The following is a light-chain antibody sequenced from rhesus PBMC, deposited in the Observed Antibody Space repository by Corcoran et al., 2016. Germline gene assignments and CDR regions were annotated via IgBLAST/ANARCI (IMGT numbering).Light chain of an antibody. CDR2: KAS. CDR1: QGISSW. CDR3: LQYSSSPRT. J-gene: IGKJ1*01. Sequence: DIQMTQSPSSLSASVGDTVTITCQASQGISSWLAWSQQKPGKAPKLLIYKASSLQSGVTSRFSGSGSGTDFTITISSQQPEDVATYYCLQYSSSPRTFGQGTKVEIK. V-gene: IGKV1-22*01.